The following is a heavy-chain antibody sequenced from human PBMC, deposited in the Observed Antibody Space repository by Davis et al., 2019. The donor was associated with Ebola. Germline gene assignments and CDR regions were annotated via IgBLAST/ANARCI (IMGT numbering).Heavy chain of an antibody. CDR1: GFTFSNAW. D-gene: IGHD5-24*01. V-gene: IGHV3-48*04. CDR3: ARDSLRDGYPELDY. Sequence: GESLKIPCAASGFTFSNAWMNWVRQAPGKGLEWISYISRGGNTKYYADSVKGRFSISRDNAKDSLYLQMSSLGAEDTAVYYCARDSLRDGYPELDYWGQGTLVTVSS. J-gene: IGHJ4*02. CDR2: ISRGGNTK.